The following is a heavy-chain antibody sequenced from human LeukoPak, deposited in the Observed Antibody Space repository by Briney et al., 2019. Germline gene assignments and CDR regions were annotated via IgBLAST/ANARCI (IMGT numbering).Heavy chain of an antibody. CDR3: ARSQWLRFDAFDI. CDR1: GFTFDDYA. V-gene: IGHV3-9*01. Sequence: KPGGSLRLSCAASGFTFDDYAMHWVRQAPGKGLEWVSGISWNRGSIGYADSVKGRFTISRDNARNSLYLQMNSLRAEDTAVYFCARSQWLRFDAFDIWGQGTMVTVSS. CDR2: ISWNRGSI. D-gene: IGHD5-12*01. J-gene: IGHJ3*02.